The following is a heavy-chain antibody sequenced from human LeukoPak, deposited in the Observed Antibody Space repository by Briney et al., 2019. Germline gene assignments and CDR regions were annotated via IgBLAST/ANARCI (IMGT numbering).Heavy chain of an antibody. V-gene: IGHV3-33*01. D-gene: IGHD3-22*01. CDR1: GFIFSPYG. Sequence: GRSLRLSCAASGFIFSPYGLHWVRQAPGKGLEWVAIIWFDGRNKYYADSVKGRFTISRDTSKNTLYLQMSSLRAEDTAVYYCARASYYDSSGHYRSYYFDYWGQGTLVTVSS. CDR2: IWFDGRNK. CDR3: ARASYYDSSGHYRSYYFDY. J-gene: IGHJ4*02.